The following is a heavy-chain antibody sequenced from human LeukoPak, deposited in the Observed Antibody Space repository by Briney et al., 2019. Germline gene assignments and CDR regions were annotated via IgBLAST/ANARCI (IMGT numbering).Heavy chain of an antibody. D-gene: IGHD6-6*01. CDR1: GGSISSSNYY. Sequence: LSETLSLTCTVSGGSISSSNYYWVWIRQPPGEGLEWIGTIYYSGSTYYNPSLKSRVTIAVDTSKNQFSLQLSSVTAADTAVYYCARSDSSSSLVLGSYYGMDVWGQGTTVTVSS. CDR3: ARSDSSSSLVLGSYYGMDV. J-gene: IGHJ6*02. V-gene: IGHV4-39*01. CDR2: IYYSGST.